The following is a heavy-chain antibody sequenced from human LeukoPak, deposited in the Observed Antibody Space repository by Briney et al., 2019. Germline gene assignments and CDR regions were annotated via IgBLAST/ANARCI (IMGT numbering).Heavy chain of an antibody. CDR2: IWYDGGNK. D-gene: IGHD1-26*01. Sequence: PGRSLRLSCAASGFTFSSYGMHWVRQAPGKGLEWVAVIWYDGGNKYYVDSVKGRFNIPRDNSKNTLYLQMKSLRAEDTAVYYCAKDYRPIVGASYYFDYWGQGTLVTVSS. CDR3: AKDYRPIVGASYYFDY. V-gene: IGHV3-33*06. J-gene: IGHJ4*02. CDR1: GFTFSSYG.